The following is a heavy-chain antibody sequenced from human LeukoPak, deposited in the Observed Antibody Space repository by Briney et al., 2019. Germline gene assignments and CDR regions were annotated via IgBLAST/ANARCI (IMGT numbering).Heavy chain of an antibody. CDR2: IIPIFGTA. Sequence: GASVKVSCKASGGTFSSYAISWVRQGPGQGLEWMGGIIPIFGTANYAQKFQGRVTITADESTSTAYMELSSLRSEDTAVYYCAARAEGFREDTSMFYWGQGTLVTVSS. V-gene: IGHV1-69*13. CDR3: AARAEGFREDTSMFY. D-gene: IGHD5-18*01. J-gene: IGHJ4*02. CDR1: GGTFSSYA.